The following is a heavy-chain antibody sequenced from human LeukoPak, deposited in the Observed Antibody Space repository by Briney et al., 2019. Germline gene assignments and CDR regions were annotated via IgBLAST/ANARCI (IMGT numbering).Heavy chain of an antibody. CDR2: IRYDGSDK. J-gene: IGHJ4*02. V-gene: IGHV3-30*02. CDR1: GFTFSSYG. Sequence: GGSLRLSCAASGFTFSSYGMHWVRQAPGKGLEWVAFIRYDGSDKFYVHSVKGRFTISRDSSKNTLYLQMNSLRPEDTAVYYCAGEYSTSSGFGSWGQGTLVSVSS. CDR3: AGEYSTSSGFGS. D-gene: IGHD6-6*01.